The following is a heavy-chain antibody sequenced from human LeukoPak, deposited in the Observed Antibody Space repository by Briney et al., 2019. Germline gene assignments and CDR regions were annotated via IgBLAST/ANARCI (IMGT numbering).Heavy chain of an antibody. Sequence: PSDTLTLTCTVAGGSISSGSYYWSWIRQPAGKGPEWIGRIYTSGSTNYNPPLKSRVTISVDTSKDQFSLKLSSVTAADTAVYYCARQGRITMIVFDYWGQGTLVTVSS. D-gene: IGHD3-22*01. CDR3: ARQGRITMIVFDY. CDR2: IYTSGST. CDR1: GGSISSGSYY. J-gene: IGHJ4*02. V-gene: IGHV4-61*02.